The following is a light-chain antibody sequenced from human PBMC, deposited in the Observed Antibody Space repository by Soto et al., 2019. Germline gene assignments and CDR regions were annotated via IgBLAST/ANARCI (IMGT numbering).Light chain of an antibody. CDR3: CSYAGVYV. CDR2: DVS. CDR1: SSDVGGYNY. V-gene: IGLV2-11*01. Sequence: QSVLTQPRSVSGSPGQSVTISCTGTSSDVGGYNYVSWYQQHPGKAPKLMIYDVSKRPSGVPDRFSGSKSGNTASLTISGLQAEGEADYYCCSYAGVYVFGTGTKVTVL. J-gene: IGLJ1*01.